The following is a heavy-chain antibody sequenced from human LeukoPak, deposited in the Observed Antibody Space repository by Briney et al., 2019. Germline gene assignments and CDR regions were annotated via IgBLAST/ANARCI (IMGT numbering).Heavy chain of an antibody. Sequence: GGSLRLSCAASGFTFSSYAMSWVRQAPGKGLEWVSAISGSGGSTYYADSVKGRFTISRDNSKNTLYLQMNSLRAKDTAVYYCAKVPRGSSSWYPLDYWGQGTLVTVSS. CDR3: AKVPRGSSSWYPLDY. V-gene: IGHV3-23*01. CDR1: GFTFSSYA. D-gene: IGHD6-13*01. J-gene: IGHJ4*02. CDR2: ISGSGGST.